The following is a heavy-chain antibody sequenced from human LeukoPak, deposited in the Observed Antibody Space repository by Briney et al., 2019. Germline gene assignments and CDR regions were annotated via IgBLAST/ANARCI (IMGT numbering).Heavy chain of an antibody. J-gene: IGHJ6*02. CDR2: ISYDGSNK. V-gene: IGHV3-30*03. CDR3: ARDRKYYDSSGYYLYYYYYGMDV. Sequence: GGSLRLSCAASGFTFSSYWMSWVRQAPGKGLEWVAVISYDGSNKYYADSVKGRFTISRDNSKNTLYLQMNSLRAEDTAVYYCARDRKYYDSSGYYLYYYYYGMDVWGQGTTVTVSS. CDR1: GFTFSSYW. D-gene: IGHD3-22*01.